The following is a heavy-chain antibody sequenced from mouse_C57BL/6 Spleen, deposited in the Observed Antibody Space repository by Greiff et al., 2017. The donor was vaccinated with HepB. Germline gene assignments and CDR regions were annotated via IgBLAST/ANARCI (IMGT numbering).Heavy chain of an antibody. Sequence: DVQLVESGGGLVQPKGSLKLSCAASGFSFNTYAMNWVRQAPGKGLEWVARIRSKSNNYATYYADSVKDRFTISRDDSESMLYLQMNNLKTEDTAMYYCVRSQLGRGDFDYWGQGTTLTVSS. V-gene: IGHV10-1*01. CDR2: IRSKSNNYAT. D-gene: IGHD4-1*02. CDR1: GFSFNTYA. CDR3: VRSQLGRGDFDY. J-gene: IGHJ2*01.